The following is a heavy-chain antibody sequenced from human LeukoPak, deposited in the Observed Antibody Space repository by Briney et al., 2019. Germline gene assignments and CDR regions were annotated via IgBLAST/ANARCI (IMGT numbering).Heavy chain of an antibody. CDR2: INHSGST. J-gene: IGHJ4*02. V-gene: IGHV4-34*01. CDR1: GGSFSGYY. CDR3: AITMVRGADY. D-gene: IGHD3-10*01. Sequence: PSETLSLTCAVYGGSFSGYYWSWIRQPPGKGLEWIGEINHSGSTNYNPSLKSRVTISVDTSKNQFSLKLSSVTAADTAVYYCAITMVRGADYWGQGTLVTVSS.